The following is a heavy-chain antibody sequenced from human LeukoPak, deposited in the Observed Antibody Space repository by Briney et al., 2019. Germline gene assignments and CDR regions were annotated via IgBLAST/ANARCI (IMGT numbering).Heavy chain of an antibody. V-gene: IGHV3-7*01. CDR2: IKQDGSVI. J-gene: IGHJ3*02. D-gene: IGHD2-15*01. CDR3: AGDKGWTFDI. CDR1: GFRFSTHW. Sequence: GGSLRLSCAASGFRFSTHWMSWFRQAPGKGLEWVALIKQDGSVIHYVDSVKGRFTNSKDNAKTSQSLQINSLRAGDTPVYYWAGDKGWTFDIWGQGTKVTVSS.